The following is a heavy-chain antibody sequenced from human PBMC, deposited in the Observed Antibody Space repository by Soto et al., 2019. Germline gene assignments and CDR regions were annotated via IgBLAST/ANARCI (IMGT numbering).Heavy chain of an antibody. CDR1: GYQFSDYW. V-gene: IGHV5-51*01. Sequence: GESLKISCQGSGYQFSDYWIGWVRQMPGKGLEWMGILYPGDSGTKYSPSFQGHVTFSVGTSISTAFLQWDSLQASDTAIYYCARQHYNFWSGSYTGSSYFDFWGRGTLVTVSS. D-gene: IGHD3-3*01. CDR2: LYPGDSGT. CDR3: ARQHYNFWSGSYTGSSYFDF. J-gene: IGHJ2*01.